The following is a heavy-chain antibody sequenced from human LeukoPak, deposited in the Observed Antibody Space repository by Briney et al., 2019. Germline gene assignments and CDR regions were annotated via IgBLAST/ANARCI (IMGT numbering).Heavy chain of an antibody. CDR2: ISSSSSTI. V-gene: IGHV3-48*01. Sequence: PGGSLRLSCAASGFTFSSYSMNWVRQAPGKGLEWVSYISSSSSTIYYADSVKGRFTISRDNAKNSLYLQMNSLRAEDTAVYYCARGEVGYSGYDWVFDYWGQGTLVTVSS. D-gene: IGHD5-12*01. CDR3: ARGEVGYSGYDWVFDY. J-gene: IGHJ4*02. CDR1: GFTFSSYS.